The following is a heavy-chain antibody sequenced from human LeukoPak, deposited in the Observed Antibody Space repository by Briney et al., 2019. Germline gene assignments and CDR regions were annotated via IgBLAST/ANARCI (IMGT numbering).Heavy chain of an antibody. CDR1: GFTFSSYW. CDR2: INSDGSST. Sequence: PGASMRLSCAASGFTFSSYWMHWVRKAPGKGLVLVSRINSDGSSTNYANSVKRRFTISRDNAKNTLYLQMNSLRAEDTAVYYCARDRSSSWYWFDPWGQGTLVTVSS. D-gene: IGHD6-13*01. J-gene: IGHJ5*02. CDR3: ARDRSSSWYWFDP. V-gene: IGHV3-74*01.